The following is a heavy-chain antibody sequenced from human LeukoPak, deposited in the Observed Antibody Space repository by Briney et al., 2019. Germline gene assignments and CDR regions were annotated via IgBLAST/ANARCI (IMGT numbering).Heavy chain of an antibody. J-gene: IGHJ4*02. D-gene: IGHD1-26*01. V-gene: IGHV1-18*01. Sequence: ASVKVSCKASGYTFTSYGISWVRQAPGQGLEWMGWISAYNGNTNYAQKLQGRVTTTTDTSTSTAYMELRSLRSDDTAVYYCARVEINLGATSGFDYWGQGTLVTVSS. CDR1: GYTFTSYG. CDR3: ARVEINLGATSGFDY. CDR2: ISAYNGNT.